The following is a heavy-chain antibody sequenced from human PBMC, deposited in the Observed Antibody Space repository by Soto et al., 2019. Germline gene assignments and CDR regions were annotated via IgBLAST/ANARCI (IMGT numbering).Heavy chain of an antibody. D-gene: IGHD5-18*01. CDR1: GGSIRSYY. CDR3: ARGAADTAMVDS. CDR2: IFYSGST. V-gene: IGHV4-59*01. Sequence: ESLSLTCTVSGGSIRSYYWTWIRQPPGKGLEWLGYIFYSGSTFYNPSLKSRVTISIHTSKSPFSLQLTSVTAADTAVYYCARGAADTAMVDSWGQGTLVTVSS. J-gene: IGHJ4*02.